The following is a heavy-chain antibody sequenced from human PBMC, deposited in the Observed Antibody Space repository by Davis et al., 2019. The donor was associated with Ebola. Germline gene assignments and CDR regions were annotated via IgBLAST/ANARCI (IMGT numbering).Heavy chain of an antibody. CDR2: IYYSGST. D-gene: IGHD3-10*01. CDR1: GGSFSGYY. J-gene: IGHJ4*02. Sequence: SETLSLTCAVYGGSFSGYYWSWIRQPPGKGLEWIGTIYYSGSTYSNASLKGRVTMSVNTSKNQFSLKLLSVTAADTAMYYCARHQGAYYSDYWGQGTLVTVSS. V-gene: IGHV4-34*01. CDR3: ARHQGAYYSDY.